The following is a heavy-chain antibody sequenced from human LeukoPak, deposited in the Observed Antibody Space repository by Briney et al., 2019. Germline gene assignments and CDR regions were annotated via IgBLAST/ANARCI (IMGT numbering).Heavy chain of an antibody. J-gene: IGHJ4*02. Sequence: GXXLRLSCAASGFTFSSYGMHWVRQAPGKGLEWVAVIWYDGSNKYYADSVKGGFTISRDNSKNTLYLQMNSLRVEDTAVYYCAKEENDFWSGYSFDYWGQGTLVTVSS. V-gene: IGHV3-33*06. CDR2: IWYDGSNK. CDR3: AKEENDFWSGYSFDY. CDR1: GFTFSSYG. D-gene: IGHD3-3*01.